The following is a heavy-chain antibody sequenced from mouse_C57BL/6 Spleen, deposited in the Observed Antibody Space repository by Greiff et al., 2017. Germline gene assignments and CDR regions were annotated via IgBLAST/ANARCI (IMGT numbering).Heavy chain of an antibody. CDR1: GYTFTEYT. V-gene: IGHV1-62-2*01. CDR2: FYPGSGSI. CDR3: ARDEEHYYGSSYWYFDV. J-gene: IGHJ1*03. D-gene: IGHD1-1*01. Sequence: VQLQQSGAELVKPGASVKLSCKASGYTFTEYTIHWVKQRPGQGLEWIGWFYPGSGSIKYNEKFKDKATLTADKSSSTVYMELSRLTSEDSAVYFCARDEEHYYGSSYWYFDVWGTGTTVTVSS.